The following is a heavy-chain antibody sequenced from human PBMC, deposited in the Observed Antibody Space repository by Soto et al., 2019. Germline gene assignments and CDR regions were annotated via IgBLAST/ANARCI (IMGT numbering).Heavy chain of an antibody. D-gene: IGHD5-12*01. CDR2: IIPVFGRP. J-gene: IGHJ1*01. CDR3: AREASGYDF. CDR1: GGTFSSFG. Sequence: RASVKVSCKASGGTFSSFGISWVRQAPGQGLEWMGGIIPVFGRPSYAQRFRGRLTINADESTNTSYMELIDLTSEDTAVYYCAREASGYDFWGQGTQVTVSS. V-gene: IGHV1-69*13.